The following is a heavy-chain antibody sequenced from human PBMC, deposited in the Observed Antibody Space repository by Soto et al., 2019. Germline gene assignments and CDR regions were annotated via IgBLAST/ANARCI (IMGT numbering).Heavy chain of an antibody. V-gene: IGHV4-39*07. Sequence: SETLSLTCTLSDASVTSASYFWDWIRQPPGKGLEWIGSIYYSGSTNNNPSLKSRVTMSVDTFKNQFSLKLSSVTAAHKAVYYCASDFMRDGYNPDFDYCGQGPLVTVSS. CDR2: IYYSGST. D-gene: IGHD5-12*01. CDR1: DASVTSASYF. J-gene: IGHJ4*02. CDR3: ASDFMRDGYNPDFDY.